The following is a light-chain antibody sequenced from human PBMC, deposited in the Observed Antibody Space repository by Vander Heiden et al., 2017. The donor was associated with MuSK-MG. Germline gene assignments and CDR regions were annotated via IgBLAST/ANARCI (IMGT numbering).Light chain of an antibody. V-gene: IGKV1-16*02. CDR1: QGISSY. Sequence: DIQMTQSPSSLSASVGDRVTITCRASQGISSYLAWFQEKPGKAPKPLIYAASSWQSGFASKLTATGSGTDFAVAIGSLQPAAYAIYYCRLFGRGTK. CDR3: RL. J-gene: IGKJ4*02. CDR2: AAS.